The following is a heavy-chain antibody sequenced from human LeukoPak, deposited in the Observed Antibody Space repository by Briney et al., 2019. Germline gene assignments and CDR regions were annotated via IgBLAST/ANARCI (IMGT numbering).Heavy chain of an antibody. CDR1: GFTFSSYS. CDR2: ISSSSSYI. CDR3: AREGYAXENDXXXXYPDX. Sequence: GGSLRLSCAASGFTFSSYSMNWVRQAPGKGLEWVSSISSSSSYIYYADSVKGRFTISRDNAKNSLYLQMNSLRAEDTAVYYCAREGYAXENDXXXXYPDXWGXXTXVXVSS. V-gene: IGHV3-21*01. J-gene: IGHJ4*01. D-gene: IGHD3-16*01.